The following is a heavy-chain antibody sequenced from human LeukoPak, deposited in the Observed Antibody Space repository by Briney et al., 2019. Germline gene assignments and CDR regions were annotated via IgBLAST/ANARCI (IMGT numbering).Heavy chain of an antibody. CDR2: IDPSDSST. CDR3: ARQEGGNYDLLTGYFDY. CDR1: GYSFTSYW. Sequence: ESLKISCKSSGYSFTSYWINWVRQMPGKGLEWMGRIDPSDSSTNYSPSFQGHVTFSTDKSISSAFLQWSTLMASDTAMYYCARQEGGNYDLLTGYFDYWGQGALVTVAS. J-gene: IGHJ4*02. V-gene: IGHV5-10-1*01. D-gene: IGHD3-9*01.